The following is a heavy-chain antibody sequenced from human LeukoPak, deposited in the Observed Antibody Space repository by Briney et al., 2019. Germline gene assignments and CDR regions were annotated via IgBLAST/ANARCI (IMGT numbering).Heavy chain of an antibody. J-gene: IGHJ4*02. CDR2: IYYSGST. CDR1: GGSISSGDYY. Sequence: SETLSLTCTVSGGSISSGDYYWSWIRRPPGKGLEWIGYIYYSGSTYYNPSLKSRVTISVDTSKNQFSLKLSSVTAADTAVYYCARGGDDFGVDYWGQGTLVTVSS. V-gene: IGHV4-30-4*08. CDR3: ARGGDDFGVDY. D-gene: IGHD3-3*01.